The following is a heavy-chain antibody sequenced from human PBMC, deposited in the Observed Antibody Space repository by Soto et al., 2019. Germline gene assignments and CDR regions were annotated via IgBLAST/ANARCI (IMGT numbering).Heavy chain of an antibody. J-gene: IGHJ6*02. Sequence: ASVKVSCKVSGYTLTELSMHWVRQAPGKGLEWMGGFDPEDGETIYAQKFQGRVTMTEDTSTDTAYMELSSLRSEDTAVYYCATERITGTKSSYYYGMDVWGQGTTVSVSS. D-gene: IGHD1-7*01. CDR3: ATERITGTKSSYYYGMDV. CDR1: GYTLTELS. CDR2: FDPEDGET. V-gene: IGHV1-24*01.